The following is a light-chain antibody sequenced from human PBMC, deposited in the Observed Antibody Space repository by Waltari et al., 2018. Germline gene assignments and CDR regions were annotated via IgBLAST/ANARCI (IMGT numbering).Light chain of an antibody. CDR3: QQYYSSPWT. Sequence: DIVMTQSPDSLAVSLGERATINCKSSQSVLYTSYNKNFLAWYQQKPGQPPKLLIYWASTRESGVPDRFSGRGSGTDFTLTISSLQSEDVAVYYCQQYYSSPWTFGQGSKVEIK. CDR2: WAS. CDR1: QSVLYTSYNKNF. J-gene: IGKJ1*01. V-gene: IGKV4-1*01.